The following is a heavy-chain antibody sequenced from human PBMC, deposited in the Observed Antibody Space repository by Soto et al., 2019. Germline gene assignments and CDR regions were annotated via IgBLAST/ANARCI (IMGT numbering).Heavy chain of an antibody. CDR2: ISTYNGNT. J-gene: IGHJ4*02. D-gene: IGHD3-10*01. CDR1: GYTFTSYG. CDR3: AREMVRGVGSDS. Sequence: QVQLVQSGAEVKKPGASVKVSCKASGYTFTSYGISWVRQAPGQGLEWMGWISTYNGNTKYAQKLQGRVTMTTDTSTSTAYMELRSPRSADTAVFSCAREMVRGVGSDSWGQGTLVTVSS. V-gene: IGHV1-18*01.